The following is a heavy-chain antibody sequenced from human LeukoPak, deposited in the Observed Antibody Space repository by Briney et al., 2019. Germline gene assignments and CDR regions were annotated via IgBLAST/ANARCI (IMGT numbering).Heavy chain of an antibody. CDR3: ARTPYYYDSSGYF. J-gene: IGHJ4*02. CDR2: IYYSGST. Sequence: PSETLSLTCTVSGGSISSSSYYWGWIRQPPGKGLEWIGSIYYSGSTYYNPSLKSRVTISVDTSKNQFSLKLSSVTAADTAVYYSARTPYYYDSSGYFWGQGTLVTVSS. D-gene: IGHD3-22*01. CDR1: GGSISSSSYY. V-gene: IGHV4-39*07.